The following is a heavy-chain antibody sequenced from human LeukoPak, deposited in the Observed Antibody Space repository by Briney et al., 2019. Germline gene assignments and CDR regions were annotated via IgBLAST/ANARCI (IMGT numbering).Heavy chain of an antibody. Sequence: GGSLRLSCAASGFAFSSYSMHWVRQAPGKGLEWVAFTRSDGSNKYYVDSVKGRFTISRDNSKNTLYLQMNSLRAEDTAVYYCVKDLLTTRFDAFDIWGQGTMATVSS. J-gene: IGHJ3*02. D-gene: IGHD3-3*01. V-gene: IGHV3-30*02. CDR1: GFAFSSYS. CDR3: VKDLLTTRFDAFDI. CDR2: TRSDGSNK.